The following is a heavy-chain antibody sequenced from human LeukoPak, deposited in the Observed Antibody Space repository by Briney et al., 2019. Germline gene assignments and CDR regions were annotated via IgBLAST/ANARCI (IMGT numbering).Heavy chain of an antibody. Sequence: GGSLRLSCAASGFTFSNAWMSWVRQAPGKGLEWVGRIKSKTDGGTTDYAAPVKGRFTISRDDSKNTLYLQVNSLKTEDTAVYYCTTRPRDGYNRVLDYWGQGTLVTVSS. CDR1: GFTFSNAW. CDR3: TTRPRDGYNRVLDY. J-gene: IGHJ4*02. D-gene: IGHD5-24*01. V-gene: IGHV3-15*01. CDR2: IKSKTDGGTT.